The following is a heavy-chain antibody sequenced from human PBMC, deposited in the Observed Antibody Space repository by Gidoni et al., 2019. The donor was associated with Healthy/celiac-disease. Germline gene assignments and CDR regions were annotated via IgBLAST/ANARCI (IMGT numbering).Heavy chain of an antibody. V-gene: IGHV4-34*01. CDR2: INNRGST. CDR1: GGSFSGYY. D-gene: IGHD2-2*01. Sequence: QVQLQQWGAGLLKPWETLSLTGAVYGGSFSGYYWSWIRHPPGKRLEWIGEINNRGSTNYNPSLKSRVTISVDTSTNQFSLKLSSVTAADTAVYYCARANSRPDVVPAAIPLKNWFDPWGQGTLVTVSS. CDR3: ARANSRPDVVPAAIPLKNWFDP. J-gene: IGHJ5*02.